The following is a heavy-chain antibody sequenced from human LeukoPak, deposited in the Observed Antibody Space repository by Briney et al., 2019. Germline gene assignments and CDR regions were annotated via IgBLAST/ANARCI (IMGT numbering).Heavy chain of an antibody. J-gene: IGHJ5*02. CDR2: IYPGDSDT. V-gene: IGHV5-51*01. CDR3: ARHDPDDASFDP. CDR1: GYSFTTYW. Sequence: GESLKISCKVSGYSFTTYWIGWVRQMPGKGLEWMGIIYPGDSDTKYSPSFQGQVTISADKPISTAYLQWSSLKASDTAMYYCARHDPDDASFDPWGQGTLVTVSS.